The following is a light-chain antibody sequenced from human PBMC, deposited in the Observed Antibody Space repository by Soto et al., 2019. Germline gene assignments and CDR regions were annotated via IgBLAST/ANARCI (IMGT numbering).Light chain of an antibody. CDR3: AAWDDSLGGHVV. J-gene: IGLJ2*01. CDR1: GSNIGSNT. CDR2: SDD. V-gene: IGLV1-44*01. Sequence: QAVVTQPPSVSGTPGQGVTISCSGSGSNIGSNTVNWYQQLPGTAPKVVIYSDDQRPSGVPARFSGSRSGTSASLAITGLQSDDEADYYCAAWDDSLGGHVVFGGGTKRTVL.